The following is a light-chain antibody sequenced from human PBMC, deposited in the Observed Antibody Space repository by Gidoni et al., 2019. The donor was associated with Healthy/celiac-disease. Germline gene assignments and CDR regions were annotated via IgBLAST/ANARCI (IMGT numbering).Light chain of an antibody. V-gene: IGLV3-19*01. CDR3: NSRDSSGNHVV. J-gene: IGLJ2*01. CDR1: SLRSYY. CDR2: GKN. Sequence: SSELTQDPAVSVALGQTVRITCQGDSLRSYYASWYQHKPGQAPVRVIYGKNNRPSGIPDRFSGSNSGNTASLTITGAQAEDEADYYCNSRDSSGNHVVFGGGTKLTVL.